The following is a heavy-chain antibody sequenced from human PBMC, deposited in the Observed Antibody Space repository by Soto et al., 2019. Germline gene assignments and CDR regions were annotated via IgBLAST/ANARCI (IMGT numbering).Heavy chain of an antibody. J-gene: IGHJ4*02. CDR3: ARDHSSGYRKDFDY. Sequence: VGSLRLSCAASGFTFSSYSMNWVRQAPGKGLEWVSSISSSSSYIYYADSVKGRFTISRDNAKNSLYLQMNSLRAEDTAVYYCARDHSSGYRKDFDYWGQGTLVTVSS. V-gene: IGHV3-21*01. D-gene: IGHD3-22*01. CDR1: GFTFSSYS. CDR2: ISSSSSYI.